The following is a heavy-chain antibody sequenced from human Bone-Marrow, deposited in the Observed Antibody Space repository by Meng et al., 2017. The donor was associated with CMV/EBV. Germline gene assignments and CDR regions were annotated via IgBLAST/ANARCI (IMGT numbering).Heavy chain of an antibody. J-gene: IGHJ5*02. D-gene: IGHD2-15*01. V-gene: IGHV4-31*02. Sequence: ITRCAYYWSWIRQRPGRGLEWIGYINYSGITYYNPSLKSRVTISVDTSKNQFSLKLNSVTAADTAVYYCARDRNVVVVAASYNWFDPWGQGTLVTVSS. CDR1: ITRCAYY. CDR3: ARDRNVVVVAASYNWFDP. CDR2: INYSGIT.